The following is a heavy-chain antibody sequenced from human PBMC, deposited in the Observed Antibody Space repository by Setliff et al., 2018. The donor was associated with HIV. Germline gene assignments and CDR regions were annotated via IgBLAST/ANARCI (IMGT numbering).Heavy chain of an antibody. J-gene: IGHJ6*03. CDR2: IYPGDSDT. CDR3: PRHSGSRGWYFSDGYYYSMDG. D-gene: IGHD6-19*01. Sequence: LGESLKISCKGSGYSFTNYWIGWVRQMPGKGLEWMGIIYPGDSDTRYSPSFQGQVTISAAKSISTAYLQWSSLKDSDTAMYYCPRHSGSRGWYFSDGYYYSMDGWGKGTTVAVSS. CDR1: GYSFTNYW. V-gene: IGHV5-51*01.